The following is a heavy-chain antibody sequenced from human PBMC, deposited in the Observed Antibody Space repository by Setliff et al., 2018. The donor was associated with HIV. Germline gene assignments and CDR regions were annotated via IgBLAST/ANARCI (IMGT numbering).Heavy chain of an antibody. CDR3: ARPNYYDSGGSFDY. J-gene: IGHJ4*02. V-gene: IGHV3-48*03. CDR1: GFTFSNYA. Sequence: HPGGSLRLSCAASGFTFSNYAMSWVRQAPGKGVEWVSYISSSGTTIYYADSVKGRFTISRDNAKNSLYLQMNSLRAEDTAVYYCARPNYYDSGGSFDYWGQGTLVTVSS. CDR2: ISSSGTTI. D-gene: IGHD3-22*01.